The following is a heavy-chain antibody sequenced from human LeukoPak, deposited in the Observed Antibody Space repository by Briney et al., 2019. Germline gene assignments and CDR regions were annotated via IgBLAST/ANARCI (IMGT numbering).Heavy chain of an antibody. Sequence: PSETLSLTCTVPGGSISSSNYYWGWIRQPPGKGLEWIGTIYYRGSAYYNPSLKSRVTISVDTSKNQFSLKLSSVTAADTAVYYCVRQWMRDSGAYYDFHHWGQGTLVTVST. D-gene: IGHD3-22*01. CDR1: GGSISSSNYY. CDR2: IYYRGSA. CDR3: VRQWMRDSGAYYDFHH. J-gene: IGHJ4*02. V-gene: IGHV4-39*01.